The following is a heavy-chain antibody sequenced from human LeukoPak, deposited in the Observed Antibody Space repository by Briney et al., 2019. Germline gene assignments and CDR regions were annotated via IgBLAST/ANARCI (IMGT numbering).Heavy chain of an antibody. V-gene: IGHV3-7*01. D-gene: IGHD6-19*01. CDR1: GFTFSSYW. CDR3: ARVRGIAVAGTASIYFDY. J-gene: IGHJ4*02. Sequence: PGGSLRLSCAASGFTFSSYWMSWVRQAPGKGLEWVANIKEDGSGKYYVDSVKGRFTISRDNAKNSLYLQMNSLRAEDTAVYYCARVRGIAVAGTASIYFDYWGQGTLVTVSS. CDR2: IKEDGSGK.